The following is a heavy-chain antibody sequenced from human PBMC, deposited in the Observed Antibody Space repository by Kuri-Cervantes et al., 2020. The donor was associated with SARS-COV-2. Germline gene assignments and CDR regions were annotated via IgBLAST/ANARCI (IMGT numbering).Heavy chain of an antibody. Sequence: SETLSLTCAVYGGSFSGYYWSWIRQPPGKGLEWIGEINHSGSTNYNPSLKSRVTISVDTSKNQLSLKLSSVTAADTAVYYCARGGDYSYWFDPWGQGTLVTVSS. CDR2: INHSGST. CDR1: GGSFSGYY. V-gene: IGHV4-34*01. J-gene: IGHJ5*02. CDR3: ARGGDYSYWFDP. D-gene: IGHD4-17*01.